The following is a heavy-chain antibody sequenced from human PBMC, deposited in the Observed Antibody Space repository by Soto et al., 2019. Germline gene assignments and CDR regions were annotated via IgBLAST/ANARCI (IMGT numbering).Heavy chain of an antibody. J-gene: IGHJ5*02. D-gene: IGHD2-21*01. CDR1: GGSITSYN. Sequence: SETLSLSCTVSGGSITSYNWNWLRQPPGKALEWIGYVYNSGSTNYNPSLKSRVTISVDTSNNQFSLKVNSATAADTALYYCARRAVVAVTGSLDNWLDPWGQGILVTVS. CDR2: VYNSGST. CDR3: ARRAVVAVTGSLDNWLDP. V-gene: IGHV4-59*01.